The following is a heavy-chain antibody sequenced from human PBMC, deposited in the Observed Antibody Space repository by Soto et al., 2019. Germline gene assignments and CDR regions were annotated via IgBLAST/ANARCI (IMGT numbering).Heavy chain of an antibody. CDR2: ISWNSRII. J-gene: IGHJ3*02. Sequence: EVQLVESGGDLVQPGRSLRLSCAASGFTFDDYAMHWVRQDPGKGLEWVSGISWNSRIIAYADSVKGRFAISRDNAQKSLYLEMYSLRPEDTALYYCAKGSLITFGGVPHAFDMWGQGTMVTVSS. CDR1: GFTFDDYA. V-gene: IGHV3-9*01. CDR3: AKGSLITFGGVPHAFDM. D-gene: IGHD3-16*01.